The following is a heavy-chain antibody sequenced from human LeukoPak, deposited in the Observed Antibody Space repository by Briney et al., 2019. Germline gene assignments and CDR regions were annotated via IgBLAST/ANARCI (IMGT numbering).Heavy chain of an antibody. V-gene: IGHV4-39*07. CDR1: GGSISSSSHY. CDR2: INHSGST. CDR3: PRASGYSSGIDY. D-gene: IGHD6-19*01. J-gene: IGHJ4*02. Sequence: SVTLSLTCTVSGGSISSSSHYWGWLRQPPGKGLEWIGEINHSGSTNYNPSLKSRVTISVDKSKNQFSLKLSSVTAADTAVYYCPRASGYSSGIDYWGQGTLVTVSS.